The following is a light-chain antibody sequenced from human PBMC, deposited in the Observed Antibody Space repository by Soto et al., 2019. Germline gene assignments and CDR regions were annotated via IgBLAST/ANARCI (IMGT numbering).Light chain of an antibody. V-gene: IGKV3-20*01. CDR1: QSVSSSY. Sequence: EIVLTQSPGTLSLSPGERATLFCRASQSVSSSYLAWYQQKPGQPPRLLISGASDRATGIPDRFSGSGSGTDFTLTISRLEPEDFAVYSCQQYGSSPWTFGQGTKVEIK. J-gene: IGKJ1*01. CDR3: QQYGSSPWT. CDR2: GAS.